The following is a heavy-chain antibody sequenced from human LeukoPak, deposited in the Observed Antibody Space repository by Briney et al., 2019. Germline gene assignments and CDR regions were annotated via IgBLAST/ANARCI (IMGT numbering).Heavy chain of an antibody. CDR2: IHTSGST. J-gene: IGHJ4*02. D-gene: IGHD6-19*01. CDR3: AREAVAVYFDY. CDR1: GGSISSYY. Sequence: SETLSLTCTVSGGSISSYYWNWIRQAAGKGLEWIGRIHTSGSTNYNPSLKSRVTMSVDTSKNQFSLKLGSVTAADTAVYYCAREAVAVYFDYWGQGTLVTVSS. V-gene: IGHV4-4*07.